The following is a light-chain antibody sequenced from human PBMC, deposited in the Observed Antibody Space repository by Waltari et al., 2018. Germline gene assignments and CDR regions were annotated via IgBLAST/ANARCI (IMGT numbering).Light chain of an antibody. CDR2: AGS. CDR1: QDINKW. V-gene: IGKV1-12*01. Sequence: DIQMTQPPSSVSASVGDRVTIPCRPSQDINKWLAWFQQSPGKAPNLLIYAGSSLQSGVPSRFSGSGSGADFTLTISTLQPEDSATYYCQQAHSFPYSFGQGTKLEIK. J-gene: IGKJ2*03. CDR3: QQAHSFPYS.